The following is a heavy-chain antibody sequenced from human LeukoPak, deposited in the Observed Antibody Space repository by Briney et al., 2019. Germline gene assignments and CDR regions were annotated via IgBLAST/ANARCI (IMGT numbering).Heavy chain of an antibody. V-gene: IGHV1-18*01. Sequence: ASVKVSCKASGYTFTGYGISWVRQAPGQGLEWMGWISGYNGNTNYAQKLQGRVTITADKSTSTAYMELSSLRSEDTAVYYCARGSTAAAVWNWFDPWGQGTLVTVSS. CDR2: ISGYNGNT. CDR1: GYTFTGYG. J-gene: IGHJ5*02. CDR3: ARGSTAAAVWNWFDP. D-gene: IGHD6-13*01.